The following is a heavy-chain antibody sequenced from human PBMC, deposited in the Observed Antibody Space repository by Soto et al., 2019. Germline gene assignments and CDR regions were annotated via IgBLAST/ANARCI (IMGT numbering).Heavy chain of an antibody. J-gene: IGHJ4*02. CDR2: ISYDGSNK. V-gene: IGHV3-30-3*01. CDR1: GFTFSSYA. CDR3: ATQLERRHRPLDY. D-gene: IGHD1-1*01. Sequence: PGGSLRLSCAASGFTFSSYAMHWVRQAPGKGLEWVAVISYDGSNKYYADSVKGRFTISRDNSKNTLYLQMNSLRAEDTAVYYCATQLERRHRPLDYWGQGTLVTVSS.